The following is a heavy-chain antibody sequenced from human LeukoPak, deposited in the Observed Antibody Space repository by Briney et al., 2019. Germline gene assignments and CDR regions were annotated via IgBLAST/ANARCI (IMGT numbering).Heavy chain of an antibody. Sequence: SETLSLTCTVSGGSISSGGYYWSWIRQPPGKGLEWIGYIYHSGSTYYNPSLKSRVTISVDRSKNQFSLKLSSVTAADTAVYYCAEDRRAGGADYWGQGTLVTVSS. CDR2: IYHSGST. CDR1: GGSISSGGYY. D-gene: IGHD3-10*01. V-gene: IGHV4-30-2*01. J-gene: IGHJ4*02. CDR3: AEDRRAGGADY.